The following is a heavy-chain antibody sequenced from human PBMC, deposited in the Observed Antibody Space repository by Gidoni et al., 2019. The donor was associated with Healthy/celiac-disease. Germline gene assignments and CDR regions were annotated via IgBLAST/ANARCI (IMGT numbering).Heavy chain of an antibody. Sequence: EGLEWVSAISGSGGSTYYADSVKGRFTISRDNSKNTLYLQMNSLRAEDTAVYYCAKGDWFDPWGQGTLVTVSS. CDR3: AKGDWFDP. V-gene: IGHV3-23*01. J-gene: IGHJ5*02. CDR2: ISGSGGST.